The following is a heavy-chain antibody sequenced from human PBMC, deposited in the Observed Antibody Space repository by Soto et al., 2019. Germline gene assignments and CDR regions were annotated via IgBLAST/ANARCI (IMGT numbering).Heavy chain of an antibody. J-gene: IGHJ5*02. CDR3: ARQAGQPLLFNWFDP. CDR2: ISAYNGNT. Sequence: ASVKVSCKASGYTFTSYGISWVRQAPGQGLEWMGWISAYNGNTNYAQKLQGRVTMTTDTSTSTAYMELRSLRSDDTAVYYCARQAGQPLLFNWFDPWGQGTLVTVSS. V-gene: IGHV1-18*01. CDR1: GYTFTSYG. D-gene: IGHD2-21*02.